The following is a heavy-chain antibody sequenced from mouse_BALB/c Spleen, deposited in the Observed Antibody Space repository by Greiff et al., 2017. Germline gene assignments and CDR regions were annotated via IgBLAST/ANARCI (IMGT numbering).Heavy chain of an antibody. J-gene: IGHJ4*01. CDR2: IDPYYGGT. Sequence: VQLKESGPELEKPGASVKISCKASGYSFTGYNMNWVKQSNGKSLEWIGNIDPYYGGTSYNQKFKGKATLTVDKSSSTAYMKLKSLTSEESAVYYCARRRRPDYAMDYWGQGTSVTVSS. CDR3: ARRRRPDYAMDY. CDR1: GYSFTGYN. V-gene: IGHV1-39*01.